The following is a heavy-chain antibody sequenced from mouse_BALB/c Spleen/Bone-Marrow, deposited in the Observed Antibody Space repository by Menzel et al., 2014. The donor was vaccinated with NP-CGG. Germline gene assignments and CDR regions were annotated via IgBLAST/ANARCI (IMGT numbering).Heavy chain of an antibody. CDR2: IWAGGST. V-gene: IGHV2-9*02. D-gene: IGHD2-4*01. CDR1: GFSLTSYG. CDR3: ARDRKGLRRYYAMDY. J-gene: IGHJ4*01. Sequence: VKLMESGPGLVAPSQSLSITCTVSGFSLTSYGVHWVRQPPGKGLEWLGVIWAGGSTNYNSALMSRLSINKDNSKSQVFLKMNSLQTDDTAMYYCARDRKGLRRYYAMDYWGQGTSVTVSS.